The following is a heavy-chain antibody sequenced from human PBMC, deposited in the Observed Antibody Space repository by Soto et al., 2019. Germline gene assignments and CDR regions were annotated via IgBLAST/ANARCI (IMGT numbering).Heavy chain of an antibody. J-gene: IGHJ4*02. V-gene: IGHV4-39*01. CDR3: ARQEGLGDDFWSDY. CDR1: GGSISSSSYY. Sequence: PSETLSLTCTVSGGSISSSSYYWGWIRQPPGKGLEWIGSIYYSGSTYYNPSLKSRVTISVGTSKNQFSLKLSSVTAADTAVYYCARQEGLGDDFWSDYWGQGTLVTVSS. CDR2: IYYSGST. D-gene: IGHD3-3*01.